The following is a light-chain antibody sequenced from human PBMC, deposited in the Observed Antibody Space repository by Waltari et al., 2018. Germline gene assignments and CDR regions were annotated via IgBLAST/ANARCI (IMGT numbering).Light chain of an antibody. CDR3: GSWDSSGNAV. CDR2: GRN. J-gene: IGLJ1*01. Sequence: SSELTQDPAVSVALGQTVTITCHGDSLRTYFARWYQQKPGQAPLLVMHGRNNRPSGIRDEFAGAASGTTASLIISGAQADNEADYYCGSWDSSGNAVFGPGTRVTVL. V-gene: IGLV3-19*01. CDR1: SLRTYF.